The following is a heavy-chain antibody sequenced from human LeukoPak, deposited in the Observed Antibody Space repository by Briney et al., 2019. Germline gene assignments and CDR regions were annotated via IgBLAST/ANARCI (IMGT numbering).Heavy chain of an antibody. CDR2: IYYSGST. Sequence: SETLSLTCTVSGGSISSSSYYWGWIRQPPGKGLEWIGSIYYSGSTYYNPSLKSRVTISVDTSKNQFSLKLSSVTAADTAVYYCARHPLLEMAHDYWGQGTLVTVSS. J-gene: IGHJ4*02. CDR1: GGSISSSSYY. V-gene: IGHV4-39*01. D-gene: IGHD5-24*01. CDR3: ARHPLLEMAHDY.